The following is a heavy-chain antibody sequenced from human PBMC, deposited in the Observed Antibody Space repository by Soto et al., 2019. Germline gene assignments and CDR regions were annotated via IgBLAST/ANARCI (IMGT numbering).Heavy chain of an antibody. Sequence: ASKTLSLTCTVSGGSISSGDYYWSWIRQPPGKGLEWIGYIYYSGSTYYNQSLKSRVTISVDTSKNQFSLKLSPVTAADTAVYYCARVHPDTYGDPSLYFDYWGQGTLVTVSS. D-gene: IGHD4-17*01. J-gene: IGHJ4*02. CDR3: ARVHPDTYGDPSLYFDY. V-gene: IGHV4-30-4*01. CDR2: IYYSGST. CDR1: GGSISSGDYY.